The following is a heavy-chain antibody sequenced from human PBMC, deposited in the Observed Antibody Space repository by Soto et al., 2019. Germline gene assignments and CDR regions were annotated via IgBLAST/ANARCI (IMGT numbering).Heavy chain of an antibody. CDR2: IGLGSSPK. J-gene: IGHJ6*02. CDR1: GFTFSSLA. D-gene: IGHD2-2*03. CDR3: ARLNGYFFCFSCKPSNGMYF. Sequence: GGSLRLSCAASGFTFSSLAMSWVRQAPGKGLEWVSYIGLGSSPKYYADSVEGRFTISRDNAKNSLYLQMNGLRAEDTAVYYCARLNGYFFCFSCKPSNGMYFWSQRASLTGS. V-gene: IGHV3-48*01.